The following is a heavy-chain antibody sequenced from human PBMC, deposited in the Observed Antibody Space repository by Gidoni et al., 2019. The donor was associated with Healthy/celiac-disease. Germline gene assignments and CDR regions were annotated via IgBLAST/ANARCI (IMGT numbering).Heavy chain of an antibody. Sequence: EVQLLESGGGLVQPGGSLRLSCAASGFTFSSYAMSWVRQAPGKGLEWVSAISGSGGSTYYADSVKGRFTISRDNSKNTLYLQMNSLRAEDTAVYYCAKDLTYCGGDCYWGGDYLDYWGQGTLVTVSS. CDR1: GFTFSSYA. D-gene: IGHD2-21*01. J-gene: IGHJ4*02. CDR3: AKDLTYCGGDCYWGGDYLDY. CDR2: ISGSGGST. V-gene: IGHV3-23*01.